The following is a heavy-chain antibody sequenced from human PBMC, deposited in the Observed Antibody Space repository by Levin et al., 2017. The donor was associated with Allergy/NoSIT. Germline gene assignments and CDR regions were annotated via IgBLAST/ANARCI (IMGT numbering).Heavy chain of an antibody. J-gene: IGHJ4*02. CDR1: GGSISSSSYY. Sequence: PSETLSLTCTVSGGSISSSSYYWGWIRQPPGKGLEWIGSIYYSGSTYYNPSLKSRVTISVDTSKNQFSLKLSSVTAADTAVDYCARESAQGYSSSSWMVLGFDYWGQGTLVTVSS. CDR2: IYYSGST. D-gene: IGHD6-6*01. V-gene: IGHV4-39*07. CDR3: ARESAQGYSSSSWMVLGFDY.